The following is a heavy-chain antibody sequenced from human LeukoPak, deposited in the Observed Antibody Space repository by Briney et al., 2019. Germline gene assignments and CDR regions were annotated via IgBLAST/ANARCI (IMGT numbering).Heavy chain of an antibody. Sequence: GASVKVSCKASGYTFTNYFMHWVRQAPGQGLEWMGIINPSGGSTNYAQKFQGRVTMTRDTSTSTVYMELSSLRSEDTAVYYCAREGRAISNWFDPWGQGTLVTVSS. CDR1: GYTFTNYF. CDR3: AREGRAISNWFDP. J-gene: IGHJ5*02. V-gene: IGHV1-46*01. CDR2: INPSGGST. D-gene: IGHD1-26*01.